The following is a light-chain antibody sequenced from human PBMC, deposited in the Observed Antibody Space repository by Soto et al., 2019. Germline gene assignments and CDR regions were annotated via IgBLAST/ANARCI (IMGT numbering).Light chain of an antibody. CDR3: SSYTSSSTPYV. CDR2: DVT. J-gene: IGLJ1*01. Sequence: SVLTQPASVSGSPGQSITICCPGTSSDVGGYNYVSWYQQHPVKAPKLMIYDVTNRPSGVSDRFSGSKSGNTASLTISGLQAEDEADYFCSSYTSSSTPYVFGTGTKVTVL. CDR1: SSDVGGYNY. V-gene: IGLV2-14*01.